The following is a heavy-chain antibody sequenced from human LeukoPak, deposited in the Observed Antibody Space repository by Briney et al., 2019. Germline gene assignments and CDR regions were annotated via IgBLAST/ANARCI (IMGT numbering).Heavy chain of an antibody. CDR2: ISSSSSYI. Sequence: PGGSLRLSCAASGFTFSSYAMSWVRQAPGKGLEWVSSISSSSSYIYYADSVKGRFTISRDNAKNSLYLQMNSLRAEDTAVYYCARDWGSGIVDYWGQGTLVTVSS. J-gene: IGHJ4*02. V-gene: IGHV3-21*01. D-gene: IGHD3-10*01. CDR1: GFTFSSYA. CDR3: ARDWGSGIVDY.